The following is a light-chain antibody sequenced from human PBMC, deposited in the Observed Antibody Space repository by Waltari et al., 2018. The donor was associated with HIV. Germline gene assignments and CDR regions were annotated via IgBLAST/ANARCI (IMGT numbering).Light chain of an antibody. V-gene: IGLV3-1*01. CDR3: QAWDSNTAHVL. J-gene: IGLJ2*01. Sequence: SYDLTQPPSVSVSPGQTASVTCSGDKLVDKYASWYQQKAGQSPVLVIFQDRQRPSGTPDRFSGSNAGNTATLTISGTQAMDEADYYCQAWDSNTAHVLFGGGTKVTVL. CDR1: KLVDKY. CDR2: QDR.